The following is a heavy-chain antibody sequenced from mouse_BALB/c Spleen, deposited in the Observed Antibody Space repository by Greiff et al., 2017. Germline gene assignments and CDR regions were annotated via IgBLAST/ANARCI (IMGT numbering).Heavy chain of an antibody. Sequence: VQLQQPGAELVRPGASVKLSCKASGYTFTSYWINWVKQRPGQGLEWIGNIYPSDSYTNYNQKFKDKATLTVDKSSSTAYMQLSSPTSEDSAVYYCTRDLYAMDYWGQGTSVTVSS. CDR2: IYPSDSYT. CDR3: TRDLYAMDY. J-gene: IGHJ4*01. V-gene: IGHV1-69*02. CDR1: GYTFTSYW.